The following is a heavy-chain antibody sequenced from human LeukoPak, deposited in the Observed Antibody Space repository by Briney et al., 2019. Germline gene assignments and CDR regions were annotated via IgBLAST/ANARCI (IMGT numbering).Heavy chain of an antibody. CDR1: GFTFSSYA. J-gene: IGHJ4*02. CDR3: AKLVVVAATPDYFNY. D-gene: IGHD2-15*01. Sequence: GGSLRLSCAASGFTFSSYAMSWVRQAPGKGLEWVSAISGSGGSTYYADSVKGRFTISRDNSKNTVYLQMNSLRAEDTAVYYCAKLVVVAATPDYFNYWGQGTLVTVSS. V-gene: IGHV3-23*01. CDR2: ISGSGGST.